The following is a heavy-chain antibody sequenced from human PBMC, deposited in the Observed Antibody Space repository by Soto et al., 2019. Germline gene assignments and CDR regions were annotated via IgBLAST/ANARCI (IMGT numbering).Heavy chain of an antibody. CDR3: ARGGYYDNSWGKLSHYGLDV. D-gene: IGHD3-16*01. J-gene: IGHJ6*02. V-gene: IGHV1-18*01. Sequence: QVQLAQSANEVKKPGASVRVSCKAAGYTFIRYGIAWVRQAPGQGLEWMGWISPYNDYTVYAQKLQGRVSMTADTSTITVYMNLRGLKSDDTAVYYCARGGYYDNSWGKLSHYGLDVWGQGTSVSVSS. CDR1: GYTFIRYG. CDR2: ISPYNDYT.